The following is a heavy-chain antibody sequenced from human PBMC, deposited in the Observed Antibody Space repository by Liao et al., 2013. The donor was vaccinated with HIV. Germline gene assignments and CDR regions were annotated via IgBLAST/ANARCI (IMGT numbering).Heavy chain of an antibody. CDR2: IYTGMSTTGTT. CDR1: GDLIRRDNYY. V-gene: IGHV4-61*02. Sequence: QVRLQESGPGLVKPSQTLSLTCTVSGDLIRRDNYYWTWIRQPAGRGLEWIGHIYTGMSTTGTTNYNPSLKSRVTISVDTSKNQFSLKLSSVTAADTAVYYCARGPLGGAVKWGQGTLVTVSS. CDR3: ARGPLGGAVK. D-gene: IGHD1-26*01. J-gene: IGHJ4*02.